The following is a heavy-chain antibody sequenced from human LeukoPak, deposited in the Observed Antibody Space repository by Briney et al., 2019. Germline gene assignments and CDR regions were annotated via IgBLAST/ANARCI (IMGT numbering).Heavy chain of an antibody. Sequence: ASVKVSCKASGYTFTSYDINWVRQATGQGLEWMGWMNPNSGNTGYAQKFQGRVTMTRNTSISTAYMELSSLRSEDTAVYYCAREMEGSGSYPYWGQGTLVTVSS. CDR2: MNPNSGNT. CDR1: GYTFTSYD. J-gene: IGHJ4*02. V-gene: IGHV1-8*01. D-gene: IGHD3-10*01. CDR3: AREMEGSGSYPY.